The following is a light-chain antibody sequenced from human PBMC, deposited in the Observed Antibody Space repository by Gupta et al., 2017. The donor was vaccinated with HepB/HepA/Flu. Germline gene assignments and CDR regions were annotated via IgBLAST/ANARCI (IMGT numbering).Light chain of an antibody. Sequence: SPGEIATLSCRASESLSGNFLAWYQQKPGQAPRLLIFGASSRATRIPDRFGGSGSATDFTLTISILDPEDFVIYYCQQEYNSPNTFGGGTKLEIK. J-gene: IGKJ4*01. CDR2: GAS. CDR3: QQEYNSPNT. V-gene: IGKV3-20*01. CDR1: ESLSGNF.